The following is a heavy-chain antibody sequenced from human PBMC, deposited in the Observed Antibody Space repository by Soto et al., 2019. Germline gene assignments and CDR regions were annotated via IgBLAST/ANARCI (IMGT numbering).Heavy chain of an antibody. CDR3: AAETGVHYGMDV. V-gene: IGHV1-58*01. Sequence: QMQLVQSGPEVKKPGTSVKVSCKASGFTFTSSAVQWVRQARGQRLEWIGWIVVGSGNTNYAQKFQGRVTITMDMSTSTACMELSSLISEDTAVYYCAAETGVHYGMDVWCQGTTVTVSS. J-gene: IGHJ6*02. CDR2: IVVGSGNT. CDR1: GFTFTSSA.